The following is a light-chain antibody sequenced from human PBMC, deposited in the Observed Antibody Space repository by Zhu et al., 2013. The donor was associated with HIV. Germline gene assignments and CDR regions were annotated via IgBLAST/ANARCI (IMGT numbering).Light chain of an antibody. J-gene: IGKJ4*01. CDR2: DSF. V-gene: IGKV3-11*01. CDR1: QSIYNY. CDR3: QQRSNWPP. Sequence: EIVLTQSPATLSLSPGERATLSCRASQSIYNYLAWYQQRPGQAPRLLIYDSFNRAIGIPARFSGSGSGTDFTLTISSLEPEDFAVYYCQQRSNWPPFGRGAKVEIK.